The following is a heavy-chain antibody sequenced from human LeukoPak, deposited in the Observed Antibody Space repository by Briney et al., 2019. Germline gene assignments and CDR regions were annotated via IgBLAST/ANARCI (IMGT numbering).Heavy chain of an antibody. V-gene: IGHV4-59*01. J-gene: IGHJ4*02. CDR1: GGSISSYY. Sequence: SETLSLTCTVSGGSISSYYWSWIRQPPGKGLEWIGYIYYSGSTNYNPSLKSRVTIPVDTSKNQFSLKLSSVTAADTAVYYCAREMITMVRGVMTDYFDYWGQGTLVTVSS. CDR2: IYYSGST. CDR3: AREMITMVRGVMTDYFDY. D-gene: IGHD3-10*01.